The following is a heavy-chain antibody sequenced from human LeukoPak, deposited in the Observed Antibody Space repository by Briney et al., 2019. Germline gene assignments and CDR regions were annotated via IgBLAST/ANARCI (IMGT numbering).Heavy chain of an antibody. Sequence: ASQTLSLTCTVSGGSIGSGAYYWTWIRQPPGKGLEWFGYIFHSGVTSYNPSLKSRVTISVDTSKNQFSLKLSSVTAADTAVYYCARDRYSGSQHSEYNWFDPWGQGTLVTVSS. V-gene: IGHV4-30-2*01. CDR1: GGSIGSGAYY. J-gene: IGHJ5*02. CDR2: IFHSGVT. D-gene: IGHD1-26*01. CDR3: ARDRYSGSQHSEYNWFDP.